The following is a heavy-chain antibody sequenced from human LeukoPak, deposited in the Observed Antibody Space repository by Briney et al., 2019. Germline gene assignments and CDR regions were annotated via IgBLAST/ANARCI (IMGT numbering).Heavy chain of an antibody. CDR3: ARAAAPPHSFDY. CDR1: GGSFSGYY. J-gene: IGHJ4*02. V-gene: IGHV4-34*01. Sequence: SETLSLTCAVYGGSFSGYYWSWIRQPPGKGLEWIGEINHSGSTNYNPSLKSRVTISVDTSKNQFSLKLSSVTAADTAVYYRARAAAPPHSFDYWGQGTLVIVSS. D-gene: IGHD6-13*01. CDR2: INHSGST.